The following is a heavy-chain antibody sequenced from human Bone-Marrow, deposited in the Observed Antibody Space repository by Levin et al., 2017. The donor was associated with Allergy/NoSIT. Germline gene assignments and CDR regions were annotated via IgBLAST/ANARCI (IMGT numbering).Heavy chain of an antibody. V-gene: IGHV3-49*03. CDR3: TRVGATAERTFDI. Sequence: PGGSLRLSCTVSGFSFGDFAMTWFCQAPGKGLEWIGLIRNKGYGGTTEYAASLKGNFTISRDDSKSIAYLQMNSLQTEDTAVYYCTRVGATAERTFDIWGQGTLVTVSS. CDR1: GFSFGDFA. J-gene: IGHJ3*02. CDR2: IRNKGYGGTT. D-gene: IGHD1-26*01.